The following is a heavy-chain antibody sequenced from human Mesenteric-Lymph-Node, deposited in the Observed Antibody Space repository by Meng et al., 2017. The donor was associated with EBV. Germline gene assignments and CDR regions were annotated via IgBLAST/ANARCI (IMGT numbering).Heavy chain of an antibody. CDR1: GYTFNTYA. D-gene: IGHD4-17*01. Sequence: QVQLVQSGSEVKKPGASVKVSCKASGYTFNTYAMNWVRQAPGQGLEWMGWINTNTGYPTYARVFRGRFVFSLDTSVSTAYLQVSSLKAEDTAVYYCARGLPYGDYGVDSWGQGTLVTVSS. J-gene: IGHJ4*02. CDR2: INTNTGYP. V-gene: IGHV7-4-1*02. CDR3: ARGLPYGDYGVDS.